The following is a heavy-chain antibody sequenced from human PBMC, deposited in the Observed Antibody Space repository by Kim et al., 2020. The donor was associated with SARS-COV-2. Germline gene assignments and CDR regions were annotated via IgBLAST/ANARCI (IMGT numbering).Heavy chain of an antibody. Sequence: STYYNPPLKSRVTISVDTSKNQFSLKLSSVTAADTAVYYCARHRRAIGDYWGQGTLVTVSS. J-gene: IGHJ4*02. D-gene: IGHD2-21*01. CDR2: ST. V-gene: IGHV4-39*01. CDR3: ARHRRAIGDY.